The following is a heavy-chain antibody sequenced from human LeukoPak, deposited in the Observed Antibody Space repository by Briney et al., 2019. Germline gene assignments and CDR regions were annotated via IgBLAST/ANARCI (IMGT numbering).Heavy chain of an antibody. CDR1: GYTFTGYY. CDR3: ARGGPSWIQLWLSYYYYYMDV. D-gene: IGHD5-18*01. J-gene: IGHJ6*03. CDR2: INPNSGGT. Sequence: ASVRVSCKASGYTFTGYYMHWVRQAPGQGLEWMGWINPNSGGTNYAQKFQGRVTMTRDTSISTASMELSRLRSDDTAVYYCARGGPSWIQLWLSYYYYYMDVWGKGTTVTVSS. V-gene: IGHV1-2*02.